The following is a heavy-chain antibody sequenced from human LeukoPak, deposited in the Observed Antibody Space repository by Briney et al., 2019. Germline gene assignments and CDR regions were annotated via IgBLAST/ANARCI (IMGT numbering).Heavy chain of an antibody. CDR1: GFTFSSYA. D-gene: IGHD3-22*01. Sequence: GGSLRLSCAASGFTFSSYAMTWVRQAPGKGLEWVSVISGSGGTTHYADSVKGRFTISRDNSKKTLFLQMNSLRAEDTALCYCAKDFGVSTLVVVGDAFDVWGQGTMVTVSS. CDR3: AKDFGVSTLVVVGDAFDV. V-gene: IGHV3-23*01. CDR2: ISGSGGTT. J-gene: IGHJ3*01.